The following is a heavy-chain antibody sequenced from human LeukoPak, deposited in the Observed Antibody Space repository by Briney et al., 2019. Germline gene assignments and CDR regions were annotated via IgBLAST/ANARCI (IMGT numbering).Heavy chain of an antibody. D-gene: IGHD6-19*01. CDR2: ISAYNGDT. J-gene: IGHJ6*02. V-gene: IGHV1-18*01. CDR1: GYTFTSYG. CDR3: ARGTAVAVVIGMDV. Sequence: ASVKVSCKASGYTFTSYGINWVRQAPGQGLEWMGWISAYNGDTNYAQNLQGRVTMTTDTSTSTAYMELRSLRSDDTAVYYCARGTAVAVVIGMDVWGQGTTVTVSS.